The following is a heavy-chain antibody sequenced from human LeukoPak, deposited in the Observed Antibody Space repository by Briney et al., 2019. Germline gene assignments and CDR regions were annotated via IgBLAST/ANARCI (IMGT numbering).Heavy chain of an antibody. CDR2: IIWNGGRT. V-gene: IGHV3-20*04. Sequence: PGGSLRLSCAASGYTFYDYGISWVRPAPRKGREWGSGIIWNGGRTGYADSVRGRFTISRDNAKISLYLQMNSLRAEDTALYFCVRFRGYSSSWYGPKAFDYWGQGTLVTVSS. CDR3: VRFRGYSSSWYGPKAFDY. CDR1: GYTFYDYG. D-gene: IGHD6-13*01. J-gene: IGHJ4*02.